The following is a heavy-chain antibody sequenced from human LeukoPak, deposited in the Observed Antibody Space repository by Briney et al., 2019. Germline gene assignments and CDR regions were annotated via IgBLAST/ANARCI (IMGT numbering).Heavy chain of an antibody. CDR3: ARGGRATVVTM. D-gene: IGHD4-23*01. Sequence: SETLSLTCTVSGGSISRGGYYCSWIRQHPGKGLEWIGRIYSSGSTNYNPSLKSRVSMSVDTSKNQFSLKLTSVTAADTAVYYCARGGRATVVTMWGQGILVTVSS. V-gene: IGHV4-61*08. CDR1: GGSISRGGYY. CDR2: IYSSGST. J-gene: IGHJ4*02.